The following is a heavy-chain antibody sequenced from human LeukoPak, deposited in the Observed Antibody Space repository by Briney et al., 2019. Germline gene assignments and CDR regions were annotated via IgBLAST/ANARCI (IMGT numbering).Heavy chain of an antibody. CDR3: ARVHSSSSQYYYYGMDV. CDR2: IYYSGST. Sequence: PSETLSLTCTVSGGSISSYYWSWIRQPPGKGLEWNGYIYYSGSTNYNPSLKSRVTISVDTSKNQFSLKLSSVTAADTAVYYCARVHSSSSQYYYYGMDVWGQGTTVTVSS. CDR1: GGSISSYY. D-gene: IGHD6-6*01. V-gene: IGHV4-59*01. J-gene: IGHJ6*02.